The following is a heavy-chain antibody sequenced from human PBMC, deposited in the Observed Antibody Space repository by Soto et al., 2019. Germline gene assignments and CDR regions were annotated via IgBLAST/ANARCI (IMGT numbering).Heavy chain of an antibody. D-gene: IGHD2-2*01. CDR1: GYSFTSYW. J-gene: IGHJ5*02. Sequence: GESLKISCKGSGYSFTSYWIGWVRQMPGKGLEWMGIIYPGDSDTRYNPSVQGQLTISADKSITTVYVQCSSVTASDTAISYCARRVPAEDWFDPWGQESLVTVST. CDR2: IYPGDSDT. CDR3: ARRVPAEDWFDP. V-gene: IGHV5-51*01.